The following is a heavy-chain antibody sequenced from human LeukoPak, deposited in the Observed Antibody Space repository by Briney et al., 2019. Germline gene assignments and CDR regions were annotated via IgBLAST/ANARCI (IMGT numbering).Heavy chain of an antibody. D-gene: IGHD3-22*01. J-gene: IGHJ5*02. V-gene: IGHV4-59*01. CDR3: ARDSSGYYHWFDP. CDR2: LYNGGNT. Sequence: SETLSLTCTVSGDFISRYYWSWIRQPPGKGLEWIGYLYNGGNTKYNPSLKSRVTLSVDTSKNQFSLKLTSVTAADTAVYYCARDSSGYYHWFDPWGQGTLVTVSS. CDR1: GDFISRYY.